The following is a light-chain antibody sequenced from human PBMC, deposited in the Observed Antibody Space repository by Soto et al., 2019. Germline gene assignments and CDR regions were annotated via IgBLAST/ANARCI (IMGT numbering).Light chain of an antibody. Sequence: EIVLTQSPGTLSLSPGERATLSCRASQSVSSSYLAWYQQKPGQAPRLLIYGASSRATGIPDRFSGSGSGTDFTLNISRLEPEDFAVYYCPQYGSSPWTFGQGTKVEIK. J-gene: IGKJ1*01. CDR1: QSVSSSY. CDR2: GAS. V-gene: IGKV3-20*01. CDR3: PQYGSSPWT.